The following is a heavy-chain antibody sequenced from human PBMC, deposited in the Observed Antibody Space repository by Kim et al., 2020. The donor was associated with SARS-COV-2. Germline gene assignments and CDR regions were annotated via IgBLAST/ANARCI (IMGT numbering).Heavy chain of an antibody. Sequence: KGRFTISRDNSKNTLYLQMNSLRAEDTAVYYCAGGGYGDYLADYYYGMDVWGQGTTVTVSS. V-gene: IGHV3-30*01. CDR3: AGGGYGDYLADYYYGMDV. D-gene: IGHD4-17*01. J-gene: IGHJ6*02.